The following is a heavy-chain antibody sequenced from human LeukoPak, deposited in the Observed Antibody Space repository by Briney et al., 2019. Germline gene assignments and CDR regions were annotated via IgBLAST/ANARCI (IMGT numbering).Heavy chain of an antibody. D-gene: IGHD3-22*01. CDR3: ARAYYYDSSGYITDY. Sequence: SSQTLSLTCTVSGGSINSGGYYWSWIRQHPGKGLEWIGYIYYSGSTHYNPSLKSRVTISVDTSKHQFSLKLSSVTAADTAVYYCARAYYYDSSGYITDYWGQGTLVTVSS. CDR1: GGSINSGGYY. J-gene: IGHJ4*02. CDR2: IYYSGST. V-gene: IGHV4-31*03.